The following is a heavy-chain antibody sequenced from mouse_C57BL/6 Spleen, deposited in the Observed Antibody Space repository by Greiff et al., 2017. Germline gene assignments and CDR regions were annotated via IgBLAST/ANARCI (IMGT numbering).Heavy chain of an antibody. CDR1: GYTFTDYE. D-gene: IGHD1-1*01. J-gene: IGHJ2*01. CDR2: IDPETGGT. Sequence: QVQLQQSGAELVRPGASVTLSCKASGYTFTDYEMHWVKQTPVHGLEWIGAIDPETGGTAYNQKFKGKAILTADKSSSTAYMELRSLTSEDSAVYYCTRWDTTVVPDYWGQGTTLTGSS. V-gene: IGHV1-15*01. CDR3: TRWDTTVVPDY.